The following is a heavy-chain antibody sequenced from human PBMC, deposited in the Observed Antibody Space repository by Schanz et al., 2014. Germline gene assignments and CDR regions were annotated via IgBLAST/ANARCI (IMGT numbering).Heavy chain of an antibody. V-gene: IGHV1-2*02. D-gene: IGHD2-2*02. J-gene: IGHJ4*02. CDR1: GGTFVTFF. Sequence: QVHLVQSGAEVKEPGSSVKVSCTPSGGTFVTFFFTWVRQAPGQGLECMGWINPNSGDTNYGQKFQGRVTMTRDTSISTAYMELSSLRSDDTAVYYCARARQRYPHDYWGQGTLVTVSS. CDR2: INPNSGDT. CDR3: ARARQRYPHDY.